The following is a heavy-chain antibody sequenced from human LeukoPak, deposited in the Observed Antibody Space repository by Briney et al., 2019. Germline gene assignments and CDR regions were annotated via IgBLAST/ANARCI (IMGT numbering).Heavy chain of an antibody. CDR3: ARQSDVRKRRGADAFDI. J-gene: IGHJ3*02. D-gene: IGHD1-26*01. V-gene: IGHV1-18*01. Sequence: ASVKVSCKSSGYTFTGYGISWVRQAPGQGLEWMGWISADNGDTNYPQNLQGRVTMTTDTSTSTAYMELRSLRSDDTAVYYCARQSDVRKRRGADAFDIWGQGTMVTVSS. CDR2: ISADNGDT. CDR1: GYTFTGYG.